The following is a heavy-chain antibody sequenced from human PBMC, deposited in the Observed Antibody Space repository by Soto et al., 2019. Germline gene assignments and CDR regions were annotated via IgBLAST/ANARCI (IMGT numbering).Heavy chain of an antibody. CDR2: INAGNGNT. V-gene: IGHV1-3*01. CDR1: GYTFTSYA. J-gene: IGHJ4*02. CDR3: ARSSGWYVFDY. Sequence: QVQLVQSGAEVKKPGASVKVSCKASGYTFTSYAMHWVRQAPGQRLEWMGWINAGNGNTKYSQKFQGRVTITRDTSASPAYMELSSLRSEDTAVYYCARSSGWYVFDYWGQGTLVTVSS. D-gene: IGHD6-13*01.